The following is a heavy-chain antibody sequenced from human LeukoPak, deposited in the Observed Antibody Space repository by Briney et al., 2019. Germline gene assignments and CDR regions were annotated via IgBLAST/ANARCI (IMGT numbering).Heavy chain of an antibody. J-gene: IGHJ6*02. D-gene: IGHD2-2*01. CDR1: ERTVSTYA. CDR2: IIPILGIA. CDR3: ARTDIVVVPAAMDLDYYYYYGMDV. Sequence: SVKASYTPSERTVSTYAISWGRQAPGQGLEWMGRIIPILGIAINANKFQGRVTITADKSTIPAYLELSNLRSEDTAVYYCARTDIVVVPAAMDLDYYYYYGMDVWGRGTSDPVSS. V-gene: IGHV1-69*04.